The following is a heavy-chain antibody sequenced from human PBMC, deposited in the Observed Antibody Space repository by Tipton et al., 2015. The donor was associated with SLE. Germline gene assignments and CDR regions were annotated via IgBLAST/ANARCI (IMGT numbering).Heavy chain of an antibody. V-gene: IGHV4-38-2*02. CDR1: GYSISSGYY. CDR3: ARRYYDFWSGYYRGFDY. D-gene: IGHD3-3*01. CDR2: IYHSGST. Sequence: TLSLTCTVSGYSISSGYYWGWIRQPPGKGLEWIGSIYHSGSTYYNPSLKSRVTISVDTSKNQFSLKLSSVTAADTAVYYCARRYYDFWSGYYRGFDYWGQGTLVTVSS. J-gene: IGHJ4*02.